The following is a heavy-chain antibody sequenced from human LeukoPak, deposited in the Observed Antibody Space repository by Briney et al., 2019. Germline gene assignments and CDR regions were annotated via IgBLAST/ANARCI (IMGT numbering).Heavy chain of an antibody. CDR1: GGSISSYY. CDR3: ARGVWEYSSSPFFDY. D-gene: IGHD6-6*01. CDR2: IYFSGSI. J-gene: IGHJ4*02. V-gene: IGHV4-4*07. Sequence: SETLSLTCTVSGGSISSYYWSWIRQPAGKGLEWIGRIYFSGSINYNPSLKSRVTMSVDTSKNQFSLKLSSVTAADTAVYYCARGVWEYSSSPFFDYWGQGTLVTVSS.